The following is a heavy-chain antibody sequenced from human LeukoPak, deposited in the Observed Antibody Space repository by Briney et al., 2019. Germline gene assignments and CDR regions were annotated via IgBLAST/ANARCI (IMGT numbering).Heavy chain of an antibody. V-gene: IGHV4-59*12. J-gene: IGHJ4*02. CDR1: GASISNYY. CDR2: VSYSGRT. Sequence: SETLSLTCTVSGASISNYYWSWIRQPPGKGLECIGYVSYSGRTNHSPSLKSRVTISADTSKNQFSLNLRSVTAADTAVYFCGRESRIVGTTSVWYYFDYRGQGTLVTVSS. D-gene: IGHD1-26*01. CDR3: GRESRIVGTTSVWYYFDY.